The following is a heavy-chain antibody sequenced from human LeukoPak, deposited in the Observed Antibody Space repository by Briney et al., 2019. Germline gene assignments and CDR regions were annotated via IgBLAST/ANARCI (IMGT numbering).Heavy chain of an antibody. CDR3: AREGRQDYVYFDC. D-gene: IGHD4-17*01. Sequence: SETLSLTCTVSGDSISSYYWSWIRQPPGKGLEWMSYINYIGNTNYNPSLKSRVTISVDTSRNQFSLILTSVTSADTDVYYCAREGRQDYVYFDCWGQGTLVTVSS. J-gene: IGHJ4*02. V-gene: IGHV4-59*01. CDR2: INYIGNT. CDR1: GDSISSYY.